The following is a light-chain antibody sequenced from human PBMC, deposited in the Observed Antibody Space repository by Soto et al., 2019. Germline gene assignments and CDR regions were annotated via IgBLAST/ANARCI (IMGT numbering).Light chain of an antibody. CDR3: QHYNSYSEA. Sequence: DIQMTHSPSTLSGSVGDRVTSTCRASQTISSWLAWLQQKPGKAPKLLIYKASTLKSGVPSRFSGSGSGTEFTLTISSVQPDDFATYYCQHYNSYSEAFGQGTKVELK. CDR1: QTISSW. CDR2: KAS. V-gene: IGKV1-5*03. J-gene: IGKJ1*01.